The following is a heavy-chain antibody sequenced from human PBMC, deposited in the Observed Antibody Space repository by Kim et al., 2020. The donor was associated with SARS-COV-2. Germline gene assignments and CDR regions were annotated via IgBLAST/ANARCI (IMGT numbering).Heavy chain of an antibody. CDR2: IYYSGST. D-gene: IGHD6-13*01. V-gene: IGHV4-59*01. Sequence: SETLSLTCTVSCGSISSYYWSWIRQPPGKGLEWIGYIYYSGSTNYNPSLKSRVTISVDTSKNQFSLKLSSVTAADTAVYYCARDGGSSWSFDYWGQGTLVTVSS. CDR3: ARDGGSSWSFDY. CDR1: CGSISSYY. J-gene: IGHJ4*02.